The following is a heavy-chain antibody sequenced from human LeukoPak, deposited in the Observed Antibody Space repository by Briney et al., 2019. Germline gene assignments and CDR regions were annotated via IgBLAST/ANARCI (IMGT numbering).Heavy chain of an antibody. J-gene: IGHJ4*02. CDR3: ARVGSVGYYDFWSGYYPFDY. CDR1: GGSISSYY. D-gene: IGHD3-3*01. V-gene: IGHV4-59*01. Sequence: PSETLSLTCTVSGGSISSYYWSWIRQPPGKGLEWIGYIYYSGSTNYNPSLKSRVTKSVDTSKNQFSLKLSSVTAADTAVYYCARVGSVGYYDFWSGYYPFDYWGQGTLVTVSS. CDR2: IYYSGST.